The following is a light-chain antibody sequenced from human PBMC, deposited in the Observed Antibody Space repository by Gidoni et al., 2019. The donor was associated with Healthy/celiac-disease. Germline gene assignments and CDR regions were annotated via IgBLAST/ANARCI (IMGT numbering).Light chain of an antibody. CDR1: QSISSY. J-gene: IGKJ4*01. Sequence: DIQMTQSASSLSASVGDRVTITCRPSQSISSYLNWYQQKPGKAPKPLIYAASSLQSGVPSRFSGSGSGTDFTRTISSLQPEDFATYYCQQSYSTPPFFGGGTKVEIK. CDR2: AAS. V-gene: IGKV1-39*01. CDR3: QQSYSTPPF.